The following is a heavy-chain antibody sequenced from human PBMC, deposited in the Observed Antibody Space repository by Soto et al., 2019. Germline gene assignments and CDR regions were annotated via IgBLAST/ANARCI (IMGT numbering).Heavy chain of an antibody. CDR2: IYYSGST. CDR1: GGSISSGGYY. CDR3: AREKDYGDAYYFDY. Sequence: PSETLSLTCTVSGGSISSGGYYWSWIRQHPGKGLEWIGYIYYSGSTYYNPSLKSRVTISVDTSKNQFSPKLSPVTAADTAVYYCAREKDYGDAYYFDYWGQGTLVTVSS. D-gene: IGHD4-17*01. V-gene: IGHV4-31*03. J-gene: IGHJ4*02.